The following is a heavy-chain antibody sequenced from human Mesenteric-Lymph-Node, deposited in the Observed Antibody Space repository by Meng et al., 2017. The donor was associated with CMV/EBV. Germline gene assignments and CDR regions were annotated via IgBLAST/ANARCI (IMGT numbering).Heavy chain of an antibody. CDR2: IKQDGSEK. CDR3: ARMYYGDYFDY. V-gene: IGHV3-7*01. J-gene: IGHJ4*02. D-gene: IGHD3-16*01. CDR1: GFTFSSYW. Sequence: GESLKISYAASGFTFSSYWMSWVRQAPGKGLEWVANIKQDGSEKYYVDSVKGRFTISRDNAKNSLYLQMNSLRAEDTAVYYCARMYYGDYFDYWGQGTLVTVSS.